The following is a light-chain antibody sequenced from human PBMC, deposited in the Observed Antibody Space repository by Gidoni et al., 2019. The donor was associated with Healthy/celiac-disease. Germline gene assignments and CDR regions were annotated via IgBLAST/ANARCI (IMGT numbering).Light chain of an antibody. CDR1: QSIRSW. V-gene: IGKV1-5*03. J-gene: IGKJ1*01. CDR2: KAS. Sequence: DIQMTQSPSTLSASVGDRVTITCRASQSIRSWLAWYQQKPGKAPKILIYKASSLESEVPSRFSGSGSGTEFTLTISSLQPDDFATYYCQQYNSYSGTFGQGTKVEIK. CDR3: QQYNSYSGT.